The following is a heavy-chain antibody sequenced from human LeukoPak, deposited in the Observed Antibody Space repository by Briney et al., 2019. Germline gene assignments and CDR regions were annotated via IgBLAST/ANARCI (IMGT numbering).Heavy chain of an antibody. CDR3: ARDPRLLWFGEPGDY. V-gene: IGHV3-66*02. CDR1: GFTVSSNY. D-gene: IGHD3-10*01. CDR2: IYSGGST. J-gene: IGHJ4*02. Sequence: GGSLRLSCAASGFTVSSNYMSWVRQAPGKGLEWVSVIYSGGSTYYADSVKGRFTISRDNSKNTLYLQMNSLRAEDTAVSYCARDPRLLWFGEPGDYWGQGTLVTVSS.